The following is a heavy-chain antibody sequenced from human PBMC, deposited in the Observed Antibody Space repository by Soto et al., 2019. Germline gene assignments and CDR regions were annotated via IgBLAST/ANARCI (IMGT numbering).Heavy chain of an antibody. CDR3: SRLLSVAFYY. J-gene: IGHJ4*02. CDR1: GGSISSYY. CDR2: IYYSGST. Sequence: PSAALSLTCTVSGGSISSYYWSWIRQPPGKGLEWIGYIYYSGSTNYNPSLKSRVTISVDTSKNQFSLKLSSVTAADTAVYYCSRLLSVAFYYCGQGTLVLVSS. V-gene: IGHV4-59*08.